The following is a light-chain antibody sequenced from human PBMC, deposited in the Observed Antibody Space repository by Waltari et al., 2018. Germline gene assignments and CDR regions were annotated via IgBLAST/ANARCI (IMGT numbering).Light chain of an antibody. CDR2: DVS. Sequence: QSVLTQPPSVSGTPGQEVTISCSGSRSHIGSVYIYWYQHFPGMAPKLMIYDVSNRPSGVSNRFSGSKSGNTASLTISGLQAEDEADYYCNSYTSSFSYVFGTGTKVTVL. CDR3: NSYTSSFSYV. J-gene: IGLJ1*01. V-gene: IGLV2-14*03. CDR1: RSHIGSVY.